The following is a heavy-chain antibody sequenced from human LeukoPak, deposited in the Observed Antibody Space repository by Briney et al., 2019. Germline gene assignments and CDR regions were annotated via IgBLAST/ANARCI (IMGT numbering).Heavy chain of an antibody. Sequence: SETLSLTCAVSGGSLISTTYSWGWIRQPPGKGLEWIGSIYYSGSTYYNPSLKSRVTVSVDMSKNQFSLQLSSVTAADTAVYYCARAPRTGAWDMITFGGVIVHGDAFDFWGQGTMVTVSS. D-gene: IGHD3-16*02. J-gene: IGHJ3*01. CDR3: ARAPRTGAWDMITFGGVIVHGDAFDF. CDR2: IYYSGST. V-gene: IGHV4-39*07. CDR1: GGSLISTTYS.